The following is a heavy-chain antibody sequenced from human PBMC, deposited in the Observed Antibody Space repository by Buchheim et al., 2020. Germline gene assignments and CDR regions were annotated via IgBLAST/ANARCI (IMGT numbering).Heavy chain of an antibody. CDR2: IKEDGSEI. D-gene: IGHD3-22*01. Sequence: EVQLVESGGDLVQPGGSLRLSCAASGFTFSVYAMSWVRQAPGKGLEWVASIKEDGSEINYVDSVKGRFTISRDNAKKSLFLQMNSLRDEDTAVYYCARDFSGFFYWCQGTL. CDR1: GFTFSVYA. CDR3: ARDFSGFFY. J-gene: IGHJ4*02. V-gene: IGHV3-7*01.